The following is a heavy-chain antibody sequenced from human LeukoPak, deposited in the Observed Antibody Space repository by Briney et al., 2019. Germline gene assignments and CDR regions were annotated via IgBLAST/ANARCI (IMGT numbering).Heavy chain of an antibody. CDR3: AKDMGDYKGFDY. D-gene: IGHD4-17*01. V-gene: IGHV3-43*01. Sequence: GGSLRLSCAASGFTFDKYTMHGVRQAPGKGPEWVSLIHWDGGYPYYTDSVKGRFTISRDNSKNFLYLQMNSLRTEDTALYYCAKDMGDYKGFDYWGQGTLVTVSS. CDR1: GFTFDKYT. J-gene: IGHJ4*02. CDR2: IHWDGGYP.